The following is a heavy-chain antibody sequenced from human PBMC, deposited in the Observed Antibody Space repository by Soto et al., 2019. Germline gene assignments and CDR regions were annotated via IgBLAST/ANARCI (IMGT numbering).Heavy chain of an antibody. D-gene: IGHD3-10*01. Sequence: GASVKVSCKASGGTFSSYTISWVRQAPGQGLEWMGRIIPILGIANYAQKFQGRVTITADKSTSTAYMELSSLRSEDTAVFYCARGQGGFGELLSWSYFDYWGQGTLVTVSS. V-gene: IGHV1-69*02. CDR3: ARGQGGFGELLSWSYFDY. CDR2: IIPILGIA. J-gene: IGHJ4*02. CDR1: GGTFSSYT.